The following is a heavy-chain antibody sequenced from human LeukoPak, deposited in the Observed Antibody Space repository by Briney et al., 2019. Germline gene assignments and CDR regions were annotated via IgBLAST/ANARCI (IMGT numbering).Heavy chain of an antibody. J-gene: IGHJ4*02. V-gene: IGHV4-61*03. CDR2: IYYTGKT. D-gene: IGHD3-10*01. CDR1: GDSVSNGNYY. Sequence: SETLSLTCTVSGDSVSNGNYYWSWLRQPPGKALEWIGYIYYTGKTYYNPSLEGRVTILVGTSRNHFSVKLSSVTAADTAVYYCARSQNYYGSGDYWSQGTLVTVSP. CDR3: ARSQNYYGSGDY.